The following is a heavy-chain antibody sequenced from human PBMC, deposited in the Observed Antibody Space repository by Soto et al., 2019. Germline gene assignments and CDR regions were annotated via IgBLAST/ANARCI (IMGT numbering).Heavy chain of an antibody. CDR2: ISSSSSYI. Sequence: GGSLRLSCAASGFTFSSYSMNWVRQAPGKGLEWVSSISSSSSYIYYADSVKGRFTISRDNAKNSLYLQMNSLRAEDTAVYYCARDRFLGYCSGGSCSSPARFDPWGQGTLVTVSS. J-gene: IGHJ5*02. D-gene: IGHD2-15*01. V-gene: IGHV3-21*01. CDR1: GFTFSSYS. CDR3: ARDRFLGYCSGGSCSSPARFDP.